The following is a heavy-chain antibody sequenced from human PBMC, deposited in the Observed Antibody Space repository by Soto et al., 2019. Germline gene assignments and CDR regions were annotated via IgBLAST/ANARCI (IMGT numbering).Heavy chain of an antibody. CDR2: ISYDGSNK. Sequence: PGGSLRLSCAASGFTFSSYAMHWVRQAPGKGLEWVAVISYDGSNKYYADSVKGRFTISRDNSKNTLYLQMNSLRAEDTAVYYCARDRRGGEWLAGGSYYYYGMDVWGQGTTVTVSS. J-gene: IGHJ6*02. V-gene: IGHV3-30-3*01. CDR1: GFTFSSYA. D-gene: IGHD3-3*01. CDR3: ARDRRGGEWLAGGSYYYYGMDV.